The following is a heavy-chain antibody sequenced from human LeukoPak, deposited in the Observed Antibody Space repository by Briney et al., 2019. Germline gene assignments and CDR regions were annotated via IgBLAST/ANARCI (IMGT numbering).Heavy chain of an antibody. CDR3: AKDRGGSSWNDAFAI. CDR1: GFTFSSYA. J-gene: IGHJ3*02. CDR2: ISGSGGST. V-gene: IGHV3-23*01. Sequence: PGGSLRLSCAASGFTFSSYAMSWVRQAPGKGLEWVSAISGSGGSTYYADSVKGRFTISRDNSKNTLYLQINSLRGEDTDVYYCAKDRGGSSWNDAFAIWGQGTMVTVSS. D-gene: IGHD6-13*01.